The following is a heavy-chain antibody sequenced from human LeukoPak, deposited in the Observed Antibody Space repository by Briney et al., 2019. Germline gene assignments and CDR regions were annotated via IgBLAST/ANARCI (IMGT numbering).Heavy chain of an antibody. Sequence: PGGSLRLSCAASGFTFSDYYMSWIRQAPGKGLEWVSYISSSGSTIYYADSVKGRFTISRDNAKNSLYLQMNSLRAEDTAVYYCAKALLRFLEWCHYFDCWGQGTLVTVSS. CDR2: ISSSGSTI. J-gene: IGHJ4*02. D-gene: IGHD3-3*01. V-gene: IGHV3-11*01. CDR3: AKALLRFLEWCHYFDC. CDR1: GFTFSDYY.